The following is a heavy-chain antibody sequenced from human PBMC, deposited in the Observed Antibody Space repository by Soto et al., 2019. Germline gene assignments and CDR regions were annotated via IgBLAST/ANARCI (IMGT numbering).Heavy chain of an antibody. CDR3: AKDVGDYDYIWGSYRYTPNFDY. D-gene: IGHD3-16*02. CDR1: GFTFSSYA. Sequence: GGSLRLSCAASGFTFSSYAMSWVRQAPGKGLEWVSAISGSGGSTYYADSVKGRFTISRDNSKNTLYLQMNSLRAEDTAVYYCAKDVGDYDYIWGSYRYTPNFDYWGQGTLVTVSS. CDR2: ISGSGGST. V-gene: IGHV3-23*01. J-gene: IGHJ4*02.